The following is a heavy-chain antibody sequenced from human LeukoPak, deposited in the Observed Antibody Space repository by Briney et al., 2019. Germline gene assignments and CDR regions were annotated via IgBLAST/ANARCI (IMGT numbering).Heavy chain of an antibody. CDR3: ARNGGGLGY. CDR1: EFTFSSYD. CDR2: ITGSGGAV. V-gene: IGHV3-48*03. D-gene: IGHD3-16*01. J-gene: IGHJ4*02. Sequence: GGSLRLSCAASEFTFSSYDIIWVRQAPGKGLEWVSWITGSGGAVKYTDSVKGRFTISRDNAKKSVYLQMNSLRVEDTAVYYCARNGGGLGYWGQGTLVTVSS.